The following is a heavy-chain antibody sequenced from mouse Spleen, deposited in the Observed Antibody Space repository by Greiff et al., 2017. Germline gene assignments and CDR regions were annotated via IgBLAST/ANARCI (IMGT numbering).Heavy chain of an antibody. D-gene: IGHD1-1*01. CDR3: TIRYRGYFDV. Sequence: QVQLKQSGAELVRPGASVTLSCKASGYTFTDYEMHWVKQTPVHGLEWIGAIDPETGGTAYNQKFKGKAILTADKSSSTAYMELRSLTSEDSAVYYCTIRYRGYFDVWGTGTTVTVSS. J-gene: IGHJ1*03. V-gene: IGHV1-15*01. CDR1: GYTFTDYE. CDR2: IDPETGGT.